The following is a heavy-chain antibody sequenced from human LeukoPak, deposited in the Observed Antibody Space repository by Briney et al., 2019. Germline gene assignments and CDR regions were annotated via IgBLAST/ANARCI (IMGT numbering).Heavy chain of an antibody. Sequence: GGSLRLSCAASGFTVSRNYMSWVRQAPGKGLEWVSLTYSGGSTYYADSVKGRFTISRDNSKTTLYLQMNSLRAEDTAVYYCARSIICRAYFDYWGQGTLVTVSS. V-gene: IGHV3-66*01. CDR2: TYSGGST. D-gene: IGHD2/OR15-2a*01. CDR3: ARSIICRAYFDY. CDR1: GFTVSRNY. J-gene: IGHJ4*02.